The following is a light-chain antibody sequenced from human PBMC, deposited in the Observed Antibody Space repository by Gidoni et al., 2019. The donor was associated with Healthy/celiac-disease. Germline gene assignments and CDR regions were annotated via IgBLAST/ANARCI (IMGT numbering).Light chain of an antibody. Sequence: EFVLTQSPGTLSLSPGERATLSCRASQSVSSSYLAWYQQKPGQAPRLLIYGASSRATGIPDRFSGSGSGTDFTLTISRLEPEDFAVYYCQQYGSSPRVTFGGGTRVEI. V-gene: IGKV3-20*01. CDR2: GAS. CDR3: QQYGSSPRVT. J-gene: IGKJ4*01. CDR1: QSVSSSY.